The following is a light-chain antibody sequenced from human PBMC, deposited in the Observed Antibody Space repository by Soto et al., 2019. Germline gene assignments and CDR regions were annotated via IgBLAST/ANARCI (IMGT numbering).Light chain of an antibody. CDR2: LGS. J-gene: IGKJ2*01. CDR1: QRLLHSNGNTF. Sequence: EIVMTQSPPSLTVTPGEPASISCRSSQRLLHSNGNTFLDWYLQKPGQSPQLLIYLGSNRASGVPDRVSGSGAGTDFTLRISRVEAEDVGVYYCMRALQVPYTFGQGTKLEIK. V-gene: IGKV2-28*01. CDR3: MRALQVPYT.